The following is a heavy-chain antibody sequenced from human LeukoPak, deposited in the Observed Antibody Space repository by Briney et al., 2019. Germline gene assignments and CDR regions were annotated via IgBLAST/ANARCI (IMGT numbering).Heavy chain of an antibody. CDR3: ARDLQHSSFTWSLSGST. CDR1: GITFSAYW. CDR2: IKQDGSEK. D-gene: IGHD3-9*01. J-gene: IGHJ5*02. Sequence: PGGSLRLSCATSGITFSAYWMTWVRQAPGKGLEWVANIKQDGSEKNYADSVKGRFTISRDNAKNSVYLQMNSLRVDDTAVYYCARDLQHSSFTWSLSGSTWGQGTLVTVSS. V-gene: IGHV3-7*04.